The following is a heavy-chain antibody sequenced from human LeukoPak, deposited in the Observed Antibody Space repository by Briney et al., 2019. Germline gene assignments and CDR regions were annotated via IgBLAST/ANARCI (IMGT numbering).Heavy chain of an antibody. CDR1: GASISGSGYY. CDR3: AKSGGYGLIDY. V-gene: IGHV4-39*01. CDR2: IYSSGST. Sequence: PSETLSLTCAVSGASISGSGYYWGWIRQPPGKGLEWIGNIYSSGSTYYNASLQSRVTISIDTSKNQFSLRLNSVTAADTARYYCAKSGGYGLIDYWGQGTRVTVSS. J-gene: IGHJ4*02. D-gene: IGHD1-26*01.